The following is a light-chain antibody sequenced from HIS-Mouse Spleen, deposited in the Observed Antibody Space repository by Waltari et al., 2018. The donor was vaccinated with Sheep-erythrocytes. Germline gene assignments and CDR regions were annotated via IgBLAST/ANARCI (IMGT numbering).Light chain of an antibody. CDR3: CSYAGSSTWV. V-gene: IGLV2-23*01. CDR2: EGS. Sequence: SAAPGQSITISCTGTSSDVGSYNLVSWYQQHPGKAPKLMIYEGSKRPSGVSNRFSGSKSGNTASLTISGLQAEGEADYYCCSYAGSSTWVFGGGTKLTVL. CDR1: SSDVGSYNL. J-gene: IGLJ3*02.